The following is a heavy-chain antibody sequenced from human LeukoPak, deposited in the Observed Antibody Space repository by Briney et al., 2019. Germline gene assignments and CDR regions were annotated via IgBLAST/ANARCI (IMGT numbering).Heavy chain of an antibody. CDR3: AKAVNGYSSGWYHYYFDY. D-gene: IGHD6-19*01. J-gene: IGHJ4*02. CDR2: IKQDGSEK. CDR1: GFTFSSYW. Sequence: PGGSLRLSCAASGFTFSSYWMSWVRQAPGKGLEWVANIKQDGSEKYYVDSVKGRFTISRDNAKNSLYLQMNSLRAEDTAVYYCAKAVNGYSSGWYHYYFDYWGQGTLVTVSS. V-gene: IGHV3-7*01.